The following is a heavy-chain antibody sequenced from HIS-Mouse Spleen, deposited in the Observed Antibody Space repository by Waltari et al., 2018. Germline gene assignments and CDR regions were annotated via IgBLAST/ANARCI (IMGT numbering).Heavy chain of an antibody. J-gene: IGHJ5*02. V-gene: IGHV3-30*18. CDR3: AKDNSYGYNWFDP. Sequence: QVQLVESGGGVVQPGRSLRLSCAASGFTFSSYGMHWVRQGPGKGLEGVAVKSEDGSNKYYADSVKGRFTSSRDNSKNTLYLQMNSLRAEDTAVYYCAKDNSYGYNWFDPWGQGTLFTVSS. CDR1: GFTFSSYG. CDR2: KSEDGSNK. D-gene: IGHD5-18*01.